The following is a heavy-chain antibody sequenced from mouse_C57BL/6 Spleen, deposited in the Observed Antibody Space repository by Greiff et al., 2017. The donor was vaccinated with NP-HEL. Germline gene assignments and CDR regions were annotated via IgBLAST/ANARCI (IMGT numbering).Heavy chain of an antibody. CDR3: ARRKGPDDGYFYFDY. J-gene: IGHJ2*01. V-gene: IGHV8-12*01. D-gene: IGHD2-3*01. CDR2: IYWDDDK. Sequence: QVTLKESGPGILQSSQTLSLTCSFSGFSLSTSGMGVSWIRQPSGKGLEWLAHIYWDDDKRYNPSLKSRPTVSKDTSRNQVFLKITSVDTADTATYYCARRKGPDDGYFYFDYWGQGTTLTVSS. CDR1: GFSLSTSGMG.